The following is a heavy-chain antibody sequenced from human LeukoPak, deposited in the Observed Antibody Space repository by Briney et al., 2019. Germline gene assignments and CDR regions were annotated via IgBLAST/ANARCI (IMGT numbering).Heavy chain of an antibody. V-gene: IGHV4-39*02. J-gene: IGHJ6*02. CDR1: GGSISSSSYY. CDR2: IYYSGST. Sequence: SETPSLTCTVSGGSISSSSYYWGWIRQPPGKGLEWIGSIYYSGSTYYNPSLKSRVTISVDTSKNQFSLKLSSVTAADTAVYYCARDTPHYGMDVWGQGTTVTVSS. CDR3: ARDTPHYGMDV.